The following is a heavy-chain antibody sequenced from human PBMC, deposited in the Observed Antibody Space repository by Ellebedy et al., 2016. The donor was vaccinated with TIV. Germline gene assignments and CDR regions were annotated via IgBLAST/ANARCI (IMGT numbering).Heavy chain of an antibody. CDR2: ISISNRYI. Sequence: GESLKISCAASGFTFSSYSMNWVRQAPGKELYLVSSISISNRYIYYADSVKRRFTISRDNAKNSLYLQMNSLRAEDTAVYYCAREGQEYYDILTGYRGSHDYWGQGTLVTVSS. CDR1: GFTFSSYS. V-gene: IGHV3-21*01. J-gene: IGHJ4*02. CDR3: AREGQEYYDILTGYRGSHDY. D-gene: IGHD3-9*01.